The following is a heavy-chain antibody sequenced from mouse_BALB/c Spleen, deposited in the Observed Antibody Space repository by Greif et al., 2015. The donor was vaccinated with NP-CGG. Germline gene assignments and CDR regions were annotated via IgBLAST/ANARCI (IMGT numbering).Heavy chain of an antibody. V-gene: IGHV1-14*01. CDR2: INPYNDGT. J-gene: IGHJ4*01. CDR1: GYTFTSYV. D-gene: IGHD2-3*01. CDR3: ARLDGYYPYAMDY. Sequence: VQLQQSGPELVKPGASVKMSCKASGYTFTSYVMHWVKQKPGQGLEWIGYINPYNDGTKYNEKFKGKATLTSGKSSSTAYMELSSLTSEDSAVYYCARLDGYYPYAMDYWGQGTSVTVSS.